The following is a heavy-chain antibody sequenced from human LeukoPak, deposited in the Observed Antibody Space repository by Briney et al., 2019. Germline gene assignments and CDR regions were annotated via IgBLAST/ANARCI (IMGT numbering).Heavy chain of an antibody. CDR1: GFTFNTQV. V-gene: IGHV3-33*07. Sequence: GGSLKLSCAASGFTFNTQVMYWVRQAPGKGLELVSLIWSDGSNQNYADSVKGRFTTSRDNSKNTLYLQMNSLRVEDTAVYYCARDWAGDSSILWGQGTLVTVSS. J-gene: IGHJ4*02. CDR3: ARDWAGDSSIL. D-gene: IGHD3-22*01. CDR2: IWSDGSNQ.